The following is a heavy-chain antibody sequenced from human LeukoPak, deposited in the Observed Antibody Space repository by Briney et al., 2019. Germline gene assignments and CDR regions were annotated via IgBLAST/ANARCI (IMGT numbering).Heavy chain of an antibody. CDR3: AKDLVSGYSSGLGNY. D-gene: IGHD6-19*01. CDR2: IYTSGST. CDR1: GGSISSYY. J-gene: IGHJ4*02. V-gene: IGHV4-4*07. Sequence: SETLSLTCTVSGGSISSYYWSWIRQPAGKGLEWIGRIYTSGSTNYNPSLKSRVTMSVDTSKNQFSLKLSSVTAEDTAVYYCAKDLVSGYSSGLGNYWGQGTLVTVSS.